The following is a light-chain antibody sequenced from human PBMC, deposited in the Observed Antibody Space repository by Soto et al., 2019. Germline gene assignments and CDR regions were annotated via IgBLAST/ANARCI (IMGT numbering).Light chain of an antibody. CDR1: QSVSSN. CDR3: QQYNNWHLLT. Sequence: EIWMTQSPATLSVSPGERATLSCRASQSVSSNLAWYQQKPGQAPRLLIYGASTRATGIPARFSGSGSGTEFTLTISSLKSEDFAVYYCQQYNNWHLLTFGGGTKVDIK. J-gene: IGKJ4*01. V-gene: IGKV3D-15*01. CDR2: GAS.